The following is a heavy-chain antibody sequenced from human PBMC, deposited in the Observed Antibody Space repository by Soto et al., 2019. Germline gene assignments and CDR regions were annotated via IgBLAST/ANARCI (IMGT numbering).Heavy chain of an antibody. J-gene: IGHJ5*02. V-gene: IGHV3-66*01. Sequence: EVQLVESGGGLVQPGGSLRLSCAASGFSVTYTYMSWIRQAPGKGLEWVSVIYSGGRTFYADSVRGRFTISRDEGKTPHYLQMHSLSPEDTAVYFGARSDCSSGSCPHWFDPWGQGPPVIVSS. CDR3: ARSDCSSGSCPHWFDP. CDR1: GFSVTYTY. D-gene: IGHD2-15*01. CDR2: IYSGGRT.